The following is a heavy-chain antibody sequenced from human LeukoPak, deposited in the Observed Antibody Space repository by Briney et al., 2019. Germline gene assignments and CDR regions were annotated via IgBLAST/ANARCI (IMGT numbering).Heavy chain of an antibody. CDR3: AKDLVGYSYGAFDY. Sequence: AGGSLRLSCAASGFTFSSYAMSWVRQAPGKGLEWVSAISGSGGSTYYADSVKGRFTISRDNSKNTLYLQMNSLRAEDTAVYYCAKDLVGYSYGAFDYWGQGTLVTVSS. D-gene: IGHD5-18*01. CDR2: ISGSGGST. V-gene: IGHV3-23*01. J-gene: IGHJ4*02. CDR1: GFTFSSYA.